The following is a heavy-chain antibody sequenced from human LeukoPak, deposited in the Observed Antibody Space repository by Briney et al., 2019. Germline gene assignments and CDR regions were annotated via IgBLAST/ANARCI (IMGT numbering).Heavy chain of an antibody. CDR2: INPSGGST. Sequence: ASVKVSCKASGDTFTSYYMHWVRQAPGQGLEWMGIINPSGGSTSYAQKFQGRVSMTRDMSTSTDYMELSSLRSEDTAVYYCARDNSVEDTAWWFDPWGQGTLVTVSS. V-gene: IGHV1-46*01. CDR1: GDTFTSYY. CDR3: ARDNSVEDTAWWFDP. J-gene: IGHJ5*02. D-gene: IGHD4-23*01.